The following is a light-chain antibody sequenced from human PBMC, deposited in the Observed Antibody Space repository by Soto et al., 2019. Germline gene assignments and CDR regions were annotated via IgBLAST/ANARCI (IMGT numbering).Light chain of an antibody. J-gene: IGKJ5*01. CDR3: QKFNTAPLT. Sequence: DIQMTQSPSSLSASVGDRVTITCRASQDISVYLAWYQQKPGKVPKLLIYSASTLQSGVPSRFSGSGSGTEFTLTISSLQPEDVATYYCQKFNTAPLTFGQGTLLEIK. V-gene: IGKV1-27*01. CDR1: QDISVY. CDR2: SAS.